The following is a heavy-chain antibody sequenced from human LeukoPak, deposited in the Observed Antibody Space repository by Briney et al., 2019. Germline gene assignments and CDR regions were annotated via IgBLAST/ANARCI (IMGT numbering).Heavy chain of an antibody. D-gene: IGHD5-12*01. CDR2: ISWNSGSI. CDR3: AKDGGYHFDY. Sequence: SGGSLRLSCAASGFTFDDYAMHWVRQAPGKGLEWVSGISWNSGSIDYADSVKGRFTISRDNAKNSLYLQMNSLRAEDTALYYCAKDGGYHFDYWGQGTLVTV. CDR1: GFTFDDYA. J-gene: IGHJ4*02. V-gene: IGHV3-9*01.